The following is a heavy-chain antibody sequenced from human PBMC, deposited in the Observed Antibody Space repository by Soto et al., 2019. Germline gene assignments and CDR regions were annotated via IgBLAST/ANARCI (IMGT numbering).Heavy chain of an antibody. CDR1: GFTFTNYG. Sequence: QVQLVESGGGVVQPGTSLRLSCAASGFTFTNYGMHWVRQAPGKGLEWVAAIRYDGSETYYADSVKGRFTIARDDPKNTLYLQMNSLRVEDTAMYHCARDAHYWLYDNWGQGTLVTVSS. D-gene: IGHD2-8*02. CDR2: IRYDGSET. J-gene: IGHJ4*02. CDR3: ARDAHYWLYDN. V-gene: IGHV3-33*01.